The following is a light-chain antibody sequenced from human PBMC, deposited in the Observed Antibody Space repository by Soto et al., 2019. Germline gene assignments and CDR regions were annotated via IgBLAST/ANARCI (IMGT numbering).Light chain of an antibody. V-gene: IGKV3D-7*01. Sequence: PGERVTLSCRASQSVSSSYLTWYQQNPGQAPRLLIYGASTRATSIPARFSGSGSGTDFTLTISSLQPEDFAVYYCQQDYTRFTFGPGTKVDIK. CDR1: QSVSSSY. CDR3: QQDYTRFT. J-gene: IGKJ3*01. CDR2: GAS.